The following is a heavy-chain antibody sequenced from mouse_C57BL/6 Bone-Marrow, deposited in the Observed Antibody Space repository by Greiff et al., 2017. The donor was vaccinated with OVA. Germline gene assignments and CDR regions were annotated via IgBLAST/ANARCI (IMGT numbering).Heavy chain of an antibody. CDR1: GYTFTDYE. Sequence: VKLMESGAELVRPGASVTLSCKASGYTFTDYEMHWVKQTPVHGLEWIGAIDPETGGTAYNQKFKGKAILTADKSSSTAYMELRSLTSEDSAVYYCTGTWFADWGQGTLVTVSA. V-gene: IGHV1-15*01. CDR3: TGTWFAD. CDR2: IDPETGGT. J-gene: IGHJ3*01.